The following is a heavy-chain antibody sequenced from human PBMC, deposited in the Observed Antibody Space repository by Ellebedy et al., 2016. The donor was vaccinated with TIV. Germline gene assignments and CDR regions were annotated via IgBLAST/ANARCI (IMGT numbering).Heavy chain of an antibody. J-gene: IGHJ4*02. CDR1: GGSISSGGYY. CDR3: ARGSDYFDY. V-gene: IGHV4-31*03. Sequence: SETLSLXXTVSGGSISSGGYYWSWIRQHPGKGLEWFGSIYYSGSNYCGPSLKSRVTISVDMSKNQFSLKLSSVTAADTAVYYCARGSDYFDYWGQGTLVTVSS. CDR2: IYYSGSN.